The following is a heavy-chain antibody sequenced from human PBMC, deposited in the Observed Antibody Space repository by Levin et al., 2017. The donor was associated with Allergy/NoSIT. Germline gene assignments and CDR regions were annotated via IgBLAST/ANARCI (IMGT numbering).Heavy chain of an antibody. J-gene: IGHJ4*02. Sequence: SETLSLTCTVSGGSISRDNFYWRWIRQHPGKGLEWIGYIYYSGSTYYNPSLKSRITMSVDTSKNQFSLQLSSVTAADTAVYYCHNSGYYSGFDYWGQGTRVSVSS. CDR1: GGSISRDNFY. CDR2: IYYSGST. V-gene: IGHV4-31*06. CDR3: HNSGYYSGFDY. D-gene: IGHD3-22*01.